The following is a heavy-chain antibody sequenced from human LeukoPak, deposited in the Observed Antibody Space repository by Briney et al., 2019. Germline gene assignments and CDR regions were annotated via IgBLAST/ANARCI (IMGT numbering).Heavy chain of an antibody. CDR1: GFTVSTNC. D-gene: IGHD6-25*01. V-gene: IGHV3-23*01. CDR2: ISAGGDTT. J-gene: IGHJ4*02. CDR3: AAISYSGTWPVGY. Sequence: GGSLRLSCAASGFTVSTNCMTWVRQAPGEGLEWVSGISAGGDTTYTADSVRGRFTISRDNSNNTLYLQMNTLTAEDTAVYYCAAISYSGTWPVGYWGQGILVTVTA.